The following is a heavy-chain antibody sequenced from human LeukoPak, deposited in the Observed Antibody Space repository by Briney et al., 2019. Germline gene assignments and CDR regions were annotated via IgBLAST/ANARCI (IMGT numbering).Heavy chain of an antibody. CDR1: GGSFSGYY. J-gene: IGHJ4*02. D-gene: IGHD3-9*01. Sequence: SETLSLTCAVYGGSFSGYYWSWIRQPPGKGLEWIGEINYSGSTNYNPSLKSRVTISVDTSKNQFSLKLSSVTAADTAVYYCARVLTYYDILTGYYKAGYFDYWGQGTLVTVSS. CDR3: ARVLTYYDILTGYYKAGYFDY. V-gene: IGHV4-34*01. CDR2: INYSGST.